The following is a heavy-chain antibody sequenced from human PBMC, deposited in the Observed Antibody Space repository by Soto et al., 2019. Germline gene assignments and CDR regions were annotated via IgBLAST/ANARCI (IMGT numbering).Heavy chain of an antibody. D-gene: IGHD6-19*01. J-gene: IGHJ4*02. CDR2: MSPERGKT. V-gene: IGHV1-8*02. CDR1: GYTFTTLD. CDR3: ARGVVAGMDY. Sequence: QVQLVQSGAEVKNPGASVKVSCKTSGYTFTTLDINWVRQATGQGLEWMGWMSPERGKTGYAQTFQGRVTMTWDTSISTAYMELTSLTSEDTAVYYCARGVVAGMDYWGQGTLVAVSS.